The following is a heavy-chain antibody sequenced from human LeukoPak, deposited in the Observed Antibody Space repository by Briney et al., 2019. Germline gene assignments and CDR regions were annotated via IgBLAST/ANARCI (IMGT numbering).Heavy chain of an antibody. V-gene: IGHV3-7*01. J-gene: IGHJ2*01. D-gene: IGHD3-22*01. CDR3: ARDQGSMIVVQTTNWYFDL. CDR2: INQDGSEI. Sequence: GGALRLSCAASGFTFSNYWMSWVRQAPGKGLEWLAHINQDGSEIYYVDSVKGRFTIPRGNGKNSLYLQINSLRADDTALYYCARDQGSMIVVQTTNWYFDLWGRGTLVTVSS. CDR1: GFTFSNYW.